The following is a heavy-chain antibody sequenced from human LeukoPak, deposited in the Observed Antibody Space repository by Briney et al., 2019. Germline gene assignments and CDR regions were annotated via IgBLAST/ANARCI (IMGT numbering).Heavy chain of an antibody. J-gene: IGHJ4*02. CDR3: ARPQTMGSSSPPGY. D-gene: IGHD2-2*01. V-gene: IGHV4-59*01. Sequence: PSETLSLTCTVSGGSISSYYWIWIRQPPGKGLEWIGDIYYSGRTNYNPSLKSRVTTSLDTSKNQISLKLSSVTAADTAVYYCARPQTMGSSSPPGYWGQGTLVTVSS. CDR2: IYYSGRT. CDR1: GGSISSYY.